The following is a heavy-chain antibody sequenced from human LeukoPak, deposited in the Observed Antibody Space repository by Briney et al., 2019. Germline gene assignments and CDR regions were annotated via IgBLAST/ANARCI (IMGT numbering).Heavy chain of an antibody. CDR1: GFTFSSYA. J-gene: IGHJ1*01. V-gene: IGHV3-23*01. CDR2: ISGSGGST. Sequence: PGGSLRLSCAASGFTFSSYAMSWVRQAPGKGLEWVSAISGSGGSTYYADSVKGRFTISRDNSKNTLYLQMNSLRAEDTAVYYCANILLWFGDYGGDWGQGTLVTVSS. CDR3: ANILLWFGDYGGD. D-gene: IGHD3-10*01.